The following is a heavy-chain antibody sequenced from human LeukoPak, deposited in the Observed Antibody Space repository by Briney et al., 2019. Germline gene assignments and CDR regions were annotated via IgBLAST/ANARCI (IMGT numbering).Heavy chain of an antibody. D-gene: IGHD5-24*01. V-gene: IGHV5-51*01. CDR1: GYSFSDYW. CDR3: ARLEMATMSALDF. Sequence: SGESLKISCTGSGYSFSDYWIGWVRQMPGKGLEWTGNIYPGDTETRYSPSFQGQVTIAADKSISVAYLHWSSLKASDTAIYFCARLEMATMSALDFWGQGTLVTVSS. CDR2: IYPGDTET. J-gene: IGHJ4*02.